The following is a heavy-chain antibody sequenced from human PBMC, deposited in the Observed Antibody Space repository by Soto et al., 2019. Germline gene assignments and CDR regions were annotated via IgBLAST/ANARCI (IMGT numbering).Heavy chain of an antibody. CDR2: IYYSGST. V-gene: IGHV4-59*08. D-gene: IGHD6-13*01. J-gene: IGHJ6*02. CDR1: GGSIRSYY. Sequence: QVQLQESGPGLVKPSETLSLTCTVSGGSIRSYYWSWILQPPGKGLEWIGYIYYSGSTNYNHSLKSRGTRSVDTSKNQFSLKLSSVTAADTAVYYCARRYSSSLDVWGQGTTFTVSS. CDR3: ARRYSSSLDV.